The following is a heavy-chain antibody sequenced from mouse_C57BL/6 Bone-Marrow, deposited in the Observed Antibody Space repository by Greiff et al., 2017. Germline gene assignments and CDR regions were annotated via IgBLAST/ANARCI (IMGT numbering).Heavy chain of an antibody. CDR2: ISSGSSTI. V-gene: IGHV5-17*01. D-gene: IGHD2-4*01. CDR3: ATYDYERLYYAMDY. J-gene: IGHJ4*01. CDR1: GFTFSDYG. Sequence: EVHLVESGGGLVKPGGSLKLSCAASGFTFSDYGMHWVRQAPEKGLEWVAYISSGSSTIYYADTVKGRFTFSRDNAKNTLFLQMTSLRSEDTARYYCATYDYERLYYAMDYWGQGTSVTVSS.